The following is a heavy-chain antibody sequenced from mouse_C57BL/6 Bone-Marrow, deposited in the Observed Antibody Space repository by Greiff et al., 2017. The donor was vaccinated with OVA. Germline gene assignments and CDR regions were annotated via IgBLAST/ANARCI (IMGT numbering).Heavy chain of an antibody. CDR2: IYPGSGST. CDR3: ARGDYGYYYAMDY. CDR1: GYTFTSYW. D-gene: IGHD1-2*01. V-gene: IGHV1-55*01. J-gene: IGHJ4*01. Sequence: QVQLQQPGAELVKPGASVKMSCKASGYTFTSYWITWVKQRTGQGLEWIGDIYPGSGSTNYNEKFKSKATLTVDTSSRTAYMQLSSLTSEDSAVYYCARGDYGYYYAMDYWGQGTSVTVSS.